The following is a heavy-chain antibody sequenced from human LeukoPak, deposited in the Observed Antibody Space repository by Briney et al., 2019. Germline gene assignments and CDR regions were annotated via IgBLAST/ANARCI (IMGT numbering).Heavy chain of an antibody. CDR3: ARDSDYGDHDY. D-gene: IGHD4-17*01. CDR2: ISSSSSYI. J-gene: IGHJ4*02. Sequence: GGSLRLSCAASGFTFSSYSMNWARQAPGKGLEWVSSISSSSSYIYYADSVKGRFTISRDNAKNSLYLQMNSLRAEDTAVYYCARDSDYGDHDYWGQGTLVTVSS. CDR1: GFTFSSYS. V-gene: IGHV3-21*01.